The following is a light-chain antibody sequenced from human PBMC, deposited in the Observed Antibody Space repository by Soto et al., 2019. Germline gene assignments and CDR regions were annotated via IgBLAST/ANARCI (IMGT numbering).Light chain of an antibody. CDR3: QQSYSTLTIT. CDR1: QSISSY. V-gene: IGKV1-39*01. J-gene: IGKJ5*01. Sequence: IQLTQSPSYRSASVGDRVTITCRASQSISSYLNWYQQKPGKAPNLVLYAASSLQSGVPSRFSGSGSGTDFTLTISSLQTEDFANYYCQQSYSTLTITFGHGTGLEIK. CDR2: AAS.